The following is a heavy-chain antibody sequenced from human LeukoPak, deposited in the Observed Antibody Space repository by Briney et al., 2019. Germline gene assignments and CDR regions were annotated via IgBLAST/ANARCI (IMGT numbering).Heavy chain of an antibody. D-gene: IGHD3-10*01. CDR1: KLTFSNYW. V-gene: IGHV3-7*01. CDR2: IRQDGTER. Sequence: GGSLRLSCAASKLTFSNYWMNWVRQAPGKGLEWVANIRQDGTERSYVDSVKGRFTISRENAKNTLFLQMNSLRAEDPAVYYCARXLSLTMVRGVIDWGQGTLVTVSS. CDR3: ARXLSLTMVRGVID. J-gene: IGHJ4*02.